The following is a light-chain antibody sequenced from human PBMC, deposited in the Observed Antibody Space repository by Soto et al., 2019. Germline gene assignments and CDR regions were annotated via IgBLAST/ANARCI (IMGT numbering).Light chain of an antibody. CDR3: QQRSSWPT. CDR1: QSVSGY. J-gene: IGKJ4*01. V-gene: IGKV3-11*01. Sequence: EIVLTQSPATLSLYPGERATLSCRASQSVSGYLAWYQQKPGQAPRLLIYDTSHRATGIPARFSGSGSGTDFTLTISSLEPEDFTVYYCQQRSSWPTFGGGTKVEIK. CDR2: DTS.